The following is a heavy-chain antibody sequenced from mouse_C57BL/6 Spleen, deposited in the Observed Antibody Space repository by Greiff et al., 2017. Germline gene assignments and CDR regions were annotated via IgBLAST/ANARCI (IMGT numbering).Heavy chain of an antibody. D-gene: IGHD1-1*01. CDR2: FSSGDGDS. CDR3: AHLRGYAMDY. Sequence: QVHVKQSGPELVKPGASEKIFCKASGYAFRRSWTNWVKQRSGKGLEGSGRFSSGDGDSNYNGKFKGKATLTADNSSSTAYMQLSSLTSEDSAVYFCAHLRGYAMDYWGQGTSVTVSA. J-gene: IGHJ4*01. CDR1: GYAFRRSW. V-gene: IGHV1-82*01.